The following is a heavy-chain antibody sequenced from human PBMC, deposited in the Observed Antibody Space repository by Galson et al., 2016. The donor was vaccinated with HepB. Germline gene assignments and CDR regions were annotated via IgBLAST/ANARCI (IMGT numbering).Heavy chain of an antibody. J-gene: IGHJ6*02. CDR1: GVSLSRSSHS. CDR2: IYFSGNT. D-gene: IGHD3-16*01. Sequence: SETLSLTCAVAGVSLSRSSHSWNWVRQSPGKGLEWIGHIYFSGNTNYNPSLKSRVTISGDTSKNQFSLKLNFVTAADAAVYYCARGEGAWGQGTTVTVSS. V-gene: IGHV4-61*01. CDR3: ARGEGA.